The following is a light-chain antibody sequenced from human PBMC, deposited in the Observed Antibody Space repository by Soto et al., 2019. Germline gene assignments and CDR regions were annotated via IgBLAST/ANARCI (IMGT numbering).Light chain of an antibody. CDR2: KAS. CDR1: QTVRSW. V-gene: IGKV1-5*03. J-gene: IGKJ1*01. CDR3: QQCFWHWT. Sequence: DIQMAQSPSTVSGSVGDSFTTISRASQTVRSWLAWYQQKPGKAPKLLIYKASTLKSGVPSRFSGSGSGTEFTLTITSLQPDDFATYYCQQCFWHWTFGQGTEVDIK.